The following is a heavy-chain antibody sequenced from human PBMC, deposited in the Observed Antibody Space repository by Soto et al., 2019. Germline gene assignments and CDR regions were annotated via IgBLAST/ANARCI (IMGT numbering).Heavy chain of an antibody. J-gene: IGHJ6*02. CDR2: IWYDGSNK. CDR1: GFTFSSYG. D-gene: IGHD3-3*01. V-gene: IGHV3-33*01. Sequence: QVQLVESGGGVVQPGRSLRLSCAASGFTFSSYGMHWVRQAPGKGLEWVAVIWYDGSNKYYADSVKGRFTISRDNSKKTLYLQMNSLRAEDTAVYYCARDPYYDFWSGYLPYYYYYGMDVWGQGTTVTVSS. CDR3: ARDPYYDFWSGYLPYYYYYGMDV.